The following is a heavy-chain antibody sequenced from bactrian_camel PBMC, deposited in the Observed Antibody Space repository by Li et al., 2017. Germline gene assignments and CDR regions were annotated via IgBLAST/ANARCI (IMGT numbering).Heavy chain of an antibody. D-gene: IGHD4*01. CDR2: IDSDGST. J-gene: IGHJ4*01. V-gene: IGHV3S26*01. CDR3: ASDSACLPAAIATIDSVCDYDY. CDR1: GYTYSSYC. Sequence: QVQLVESGGGSVQAGGSLRLSCAASGYTYSSYCMGWFRQAPGKEREGVAAIDSDGSTSYADSVKGRFTISKDNAKNILYLQMDSLKPEDSAMYYCASDSACLPAAIATIDSVCDYDYSGQGTQVTVS.